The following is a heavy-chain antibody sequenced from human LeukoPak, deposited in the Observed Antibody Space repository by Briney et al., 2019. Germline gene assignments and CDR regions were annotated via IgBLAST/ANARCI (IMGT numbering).Heavy chain of an antibody. V-gene: IGHV4-59*01. CDR1: GVSMSSYY. D-gene: IGHD5-24*01. CDR3: ARDLGDGYNWAY. CDR2: IYYSGST. J-gene: IGHJ4*02. Sequence: SETLSLTCTVSGVSMSSYYWSWIRQPPGKGLEWIGYIYYSGSTKYNPSLKSRVTILVDTSKNQFSLKLSSVTAADTAVYYCARDLGDGYNWAYWGQGTLVTVSS.